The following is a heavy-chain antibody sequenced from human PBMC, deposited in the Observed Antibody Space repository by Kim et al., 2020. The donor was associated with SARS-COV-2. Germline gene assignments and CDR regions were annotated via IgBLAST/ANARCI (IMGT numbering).Heavy chain of an antibody. V-gene: IGHV3-7*01. Sequence: GGSLRLSCAASGFIFTGNWMNWVRQAPGKGLEWVAIINQDGSEKFYVDSVKGRFAISRDNAKNSLYLQMNSLRAEDTGLYYCGRGRDFDFWGQGSLVIVSS. CDR1: GFIFTGNW. CDR3: GRGRDFDF. CDR2: INQDGSEK. J-gene: IGHJ4*02.